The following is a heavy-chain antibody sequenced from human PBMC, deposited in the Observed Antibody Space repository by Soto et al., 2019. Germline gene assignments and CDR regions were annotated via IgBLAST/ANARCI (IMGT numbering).Heavy chain of an antibody. CDR2: MSYDGSNN. V-gene: IGHV3-30*18. Sequence: PGWALRLSCAASGLTFSRYGLHWFRQAPGNVLEWVAVMSYDGSNNYYADSVKGRFTISRDNSKNTLYLQMNSPRAEETAVYYCAKDLEYSSGSPGYWGQGTLVTVYS. CDR3: AKDLEYSSGSPGY. J-gene: IGHJ4*02. CDR1: GLTFSRYG. D-gene: IGHD6-19*01.